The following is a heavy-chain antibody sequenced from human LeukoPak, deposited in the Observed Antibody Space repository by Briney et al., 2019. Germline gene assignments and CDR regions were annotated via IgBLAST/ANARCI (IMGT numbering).Heavy chain of an antibody. CDR3: APVRLLQNWFDP. D-gene: IGHD2-15*01. J-gene: IGHJ5*02. CDR1: GGSFSAYY. CDR2: ISHSGTT. Sequence: PSETLSLTCAVYGGSFSAYYWSWIRQPPGEGLEWIGEISHSGTTNYNPSLKSRDTISVDTPKNQFSVNLHSVTGADTAVYYCAPVRLLQNWFDPWGHGTLVTVSS. V-gene: IGHV4-34*01.